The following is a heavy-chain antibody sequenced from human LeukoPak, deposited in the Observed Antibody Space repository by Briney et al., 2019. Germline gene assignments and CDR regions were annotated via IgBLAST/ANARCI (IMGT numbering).Heavy chain of an antibody. J-gene: IGHJ6*03. D-gene: IGHD2-15*01. CDR3: ARAIGYYYYMDV. V-gene: IGHV4-59*01. CDR1: GGSISSYY. Sequence: SETLSLTCTVSGGSISSYYWSWIRQPSGKGLEWIGYIYYSGSTNYNPSLKSRVIISVDMSKNQFSLKLSSVTAADTAVYYCARAIGYYYYMDVWGKGTTVTVSS. CDR2: IYYSGST.